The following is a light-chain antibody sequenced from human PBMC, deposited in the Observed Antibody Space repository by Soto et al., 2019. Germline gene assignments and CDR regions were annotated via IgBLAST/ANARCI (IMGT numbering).Light chain of an antibody. CDR1: SSDIGAYDY. Sequence: QSALTQPASVSGSPGQSIIISCTGTSSDIGAYDYVSWYQQHPGKAPKLMIYEVFRRPSGISDRFSGSKSDNTASLTISGLQAEDEADYYCCSYTTTSTFVFGGGTKVTVL. J-gene: IGLJ2*01. CDR3: CSYTTTSTFV. V-gene: IGLV2-14*03. CDR2: EVF.